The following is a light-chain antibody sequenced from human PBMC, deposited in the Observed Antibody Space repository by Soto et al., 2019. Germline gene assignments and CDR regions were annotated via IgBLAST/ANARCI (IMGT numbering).Light chain of an antibody. J-gene: IGKJ1*01. Sequence: EIVMTQSPATLSVSPGERATLSCRASQSVSSNLAWYQPKPGQAPRLLIYGASTRATGIPARFSGSGSGTEFALTISSRQSEDFAAYYCQQYNNWPPWTFGQGTKVEIK. CDR3: QQYNNWPPWT. CDR2: GAS. CDR1: QSVSSN. V-gene: IGKV3-15*01.